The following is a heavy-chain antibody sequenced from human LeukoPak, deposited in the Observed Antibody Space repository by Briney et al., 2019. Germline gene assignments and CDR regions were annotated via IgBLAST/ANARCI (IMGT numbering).Heavy chain of an antibody. Sequence: GGSLRLSCAASGFTFSSYGMHWVRRAPGKGLEWVAVISYDGSNKYYADSVKGRFTISRDNSKNTLYLQMNSLRAEDTAVYYCAKLDEYSSSLDYWGQGTLVTVSS. V-gene: IGHV3-30*18. CDR1: GFTFSSYG. D-gene: IGHD6-13*01. CDR3: AKLDEYSSSLDY. CDR2: ISYDGSNK. J-gene: IGHJ4*02.